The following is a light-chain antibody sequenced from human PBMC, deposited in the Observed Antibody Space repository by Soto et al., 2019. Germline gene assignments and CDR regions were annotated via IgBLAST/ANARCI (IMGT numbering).Light chain of an antibody. CDR3: GQSLQTPFT. J-gene: IGKJ4*02. V-gene: IGKV2-28*01. Sequence: DLVMIQSPLSLPVTPGEPASISCRSSQSLLHSNGHNYVDWYVQKAGESPQFLNYLGSNRASGVPDRYSASGSGTDFTLKIRRVEAEDVGVYYCGQSLQTPFTFGGGTKVELK. CDR1: QSLLHSNGHNY. CDR2: LGS.